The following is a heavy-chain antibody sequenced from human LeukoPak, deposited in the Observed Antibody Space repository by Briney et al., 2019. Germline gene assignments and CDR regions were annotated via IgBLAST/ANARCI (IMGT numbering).Heavy chain of an antibody. V-gene: IGHV4-59*01. CDR3: AREGERGSTVGYYYYGMDV. J-gene: IGHJ6*02. Sequence: SETLSLTCTVSGGSISPYYWGWIRLPPGKGLEWMGGIYDGGNTHYNPSLKSRVTISLDTSKNQFSLKLSSVTAADTAVYYCAREGERGSTVGYYYYGMDVWGQGTTVTVSS. CDR2: IYDGGNT. D-gene: IGHD4-23*01. CDR1: GGSISPYY.